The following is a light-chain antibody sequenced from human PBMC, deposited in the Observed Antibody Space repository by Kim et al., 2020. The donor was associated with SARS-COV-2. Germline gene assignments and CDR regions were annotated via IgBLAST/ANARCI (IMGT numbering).Light chain of an antibody. Sequence: VAHEQTASITCSGDKLGNKYAYWYQQKPGQSPVLVIYHDAKRPSEIPDRFSGSNSGNTATLTISGTQAMDEADYYCQAWHVNMMIFGGGTKVTVL. V-gene: IGLV3-1*01. CDR3: QAWHVNMMI. CDR2: HDA. J-gene: IGLJ2*01. CDR1: KLGNKY.